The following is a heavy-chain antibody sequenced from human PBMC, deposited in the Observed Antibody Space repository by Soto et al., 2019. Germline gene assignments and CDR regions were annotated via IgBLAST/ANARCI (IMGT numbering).Heavy chain of an antibody. CDR1: GFTFSTYG. Sequence: GGSLRLSCEASGFTFSTYGMHWVRQAPGKGLEWVAVISYDGSNKFYADSVKGRFTISRDNSKNTLFLDMNNLRAEDTAVYYSARDLYCSSTTCTYYYGLGVWGQGTTVTVSS. D-gene: IGHD2-2*01. CDR3: ARDLYCSSTTCTYYYGLGV. J-gene: IGHJ6*02. V-gene: IGHV3-30*03. CDR2: ISYDGSNK.